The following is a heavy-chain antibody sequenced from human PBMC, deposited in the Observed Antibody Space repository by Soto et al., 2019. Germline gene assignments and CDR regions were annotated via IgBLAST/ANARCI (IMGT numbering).Heavy chain of an antibody. J-gene: IGHJ6*02. CDR1: VGSKSRCGWS. D-gene: IGHD4-17*01. Sequence: TCERRVGSKSRCGWSWSRFKQPPGKGLEWIGYIYHSGSTYYNPSLKSRVTISVDRSKNQFSLKLSSVTAADTAVYYCARAHYGDYGYGMDVWGQGTTVT. CDR3: ARAHYGDYGYGMDV. V-gene: IGHV4-30-2*01. CDR2: IYHSGST.